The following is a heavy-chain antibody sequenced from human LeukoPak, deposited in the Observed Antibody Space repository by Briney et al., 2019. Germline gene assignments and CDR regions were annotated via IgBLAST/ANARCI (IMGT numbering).Heavy chain of an antibody. D-gene: IGHD6-19*01. V-gene: IGHV3-21*01. Sequence: GGSLRLSCAASGFTFSSFNMNWVRQAPGKGLEWVSSISSTSSLIWYADSLKGRFTISRDNAKNSLYLQMDSLRAEDTAVYYCARYKSGWNDYWDHGILVTVSS. CDR1: GFTFSSFN. J-gene: IGHJ4*01. CDR2: ISSTSSLI. CDR3: ARYKSGWNDY.